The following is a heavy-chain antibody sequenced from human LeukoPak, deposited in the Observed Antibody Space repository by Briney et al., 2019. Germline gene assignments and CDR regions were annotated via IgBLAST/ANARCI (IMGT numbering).Heavy chain of an antibody. D-gene: IGHD3-10*01. CDR1: GYTFSSYG. Sequence: ASVKVSCKASGYTFSSYGISWVRQAPGQGLEWMGWISAYNGNTNYAQKLQGRVTMTTDTSTSTAYMELRSLRSDDTAAYYCATMVRGVNYYFDYWGQGTLVTVSS. V-gene: IGHV1-18*01. CDR2: ISAYNGNT. CDR3: ATMVRGVNYYFDY. J-gene: IGHJ4*02.